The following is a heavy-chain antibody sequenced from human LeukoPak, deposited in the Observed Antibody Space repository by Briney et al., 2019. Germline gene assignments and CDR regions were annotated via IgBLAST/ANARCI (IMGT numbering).Heavy chain of an antibody. CDR3: ARDEGVGERGAY. D-gene: IGHD3-16*01. Sequence: ASVKVSCKASGFTFTNYGISWVRQAPGQGLEWMGWISAYNGDTNYAQKLQDRVTMTTDTSTSTAYMELRSLRSDDTAMYYCARDEGVGERGAYWGQGTLVTVSS. J-gene: IGHJ4*02. CDR1: GFTFTNYG. CDR2: ISAYNGDT. V-gene: IGHV1-18*01.